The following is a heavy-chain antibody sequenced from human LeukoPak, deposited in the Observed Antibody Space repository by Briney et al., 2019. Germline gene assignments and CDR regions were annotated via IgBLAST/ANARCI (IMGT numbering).Heavy chain of an antibody. CDR3: ARVGGRRSSSYLASDY. D-gene: IGHD6-13*01. V-gene: IGHV4-34*01. CDR1: GGSFSGYY. J-gene: IGHJ4*02. CDR2: INHSGST. Sequence: SETLSLTCAVYGGSFSGYYWSWIRQPPGKGLEWIGEINHSGSTNYNPSLKSRVTISVDTSKNQFPLKLSSVTAADTAAYYCARVGGRRSSSYLASDYWGQGTLVTVPS.